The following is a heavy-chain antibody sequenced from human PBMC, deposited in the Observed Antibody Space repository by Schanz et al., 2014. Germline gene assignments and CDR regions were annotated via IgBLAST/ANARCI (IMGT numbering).Heavy chain of an antibody. V-gene: IGHV3-30*04. CDR3: GRDYSGGALDY. D-gene: IGHD6-19*01. Sequence: QVQLVKSGGGVVQPGRSLRLSCAASGFTFSNFAMHWVRQAPGKGLEWVTIISHDGSIQYGADSVKGRFTLSRDNSKNTMDLQMNSLRPEDTAVYYCGRDYSGGALDYWGQGTLVTVS. CDR1: GFTFSNFA. J-gene: IGHJ4*02. CDR2: ISHDGSIQ.